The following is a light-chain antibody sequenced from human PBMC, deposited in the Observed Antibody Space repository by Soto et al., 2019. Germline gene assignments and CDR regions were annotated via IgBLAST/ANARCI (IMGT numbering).Light chain of an antibody. J-gene: IGKJ1*01. CDR1: QSITNW. CDR3: QQYNTYSRT. Sequence: DIQMTQSPSTLSASVGDTVTITCRASQSITNWLAWYQQKPGKAPKVLIYKASNLQNGVPSRFSGSGSGTEFSLTISSLQTDDFATYYCQQYNTYSRTFGQGTKVEIK. CDR2: KAS. V-gene: IGKV1-5*03.